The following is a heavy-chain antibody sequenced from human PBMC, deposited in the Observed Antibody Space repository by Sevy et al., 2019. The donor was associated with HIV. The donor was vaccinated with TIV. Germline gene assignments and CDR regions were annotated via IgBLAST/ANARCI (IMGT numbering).Heavy chain of an antibody. V-gene: IGHV1-69*13. CDR3: ARGGGNGWYYFDY. D-gene: IGHD6-19*01. CDR2: IIPILGTT. J-gene: IGHJ4*02. CDR1: GGIFRTYG. Sequence: ASVKVSCKASGGIFRTYGISWVRQAPGQGPEWVGGIIPILGTTNYAQTFQGRVTISADEYTKTVHMELSSLRSEDTGGYYCARGGGNGWYYFDYWGQETLVTVSS.